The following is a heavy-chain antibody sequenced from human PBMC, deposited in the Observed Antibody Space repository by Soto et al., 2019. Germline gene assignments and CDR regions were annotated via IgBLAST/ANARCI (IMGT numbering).Heavy chain of an antibody. CDR3: AREGYSYGSYYYYGMDV. J-gene: IGHJ6*02. CDR2: IYPNSGGT. D-gene: IGHD5-18*01. Sequence: QVQLVQSGAEVKKPGASVKVSCKASGYTFTGYYMHWVRQAPGQGLEWMGWIYPNSGGTNYARKFQGRVTMTRDTSISTAYMELRSLRSDDTAVYYCAREGYSYGSYYYYGMDVWGQGTTVTVSS. V-gene: IGHV1-2*02. CDR1: GYTFTGYY.